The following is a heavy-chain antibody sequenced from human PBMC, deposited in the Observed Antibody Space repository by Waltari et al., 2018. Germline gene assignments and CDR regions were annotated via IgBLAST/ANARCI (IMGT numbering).Heavy chain of an antibody. V-gene: IGHV3-48*04. J-gene: IGHJ4*02. D-gene: IGHD3-16*01. CDR3: VRQGDFDY. CDR2: ITGTSSTI. Sequence: EVQLVESGGGLIQPGGSLRLSCAASGFIFSTYAMNWVRQAPGKGLEWVSYITGTSSTIYYADSVKGRFTISRDNAKNSLYLQMNSLKVEDTAVYYCVRQGDFDYWGQGTLVTVSS. CDR1: GFIFSTYA.